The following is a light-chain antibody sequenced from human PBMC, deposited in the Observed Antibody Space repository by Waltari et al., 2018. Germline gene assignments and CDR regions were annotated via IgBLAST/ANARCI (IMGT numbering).Light chain of an antibody. V-gene: IGKV1-12*01. CDR2: GTS. CDR1: QDYVNR. CDR3: QQGNSFPIT. Sequence: TCRASQDYVNRLAGYQQNPGKTPNLLIYGTSSLQSGVPSRFSGSGSGTEFTLTISSLQPQGCGTYYCQQGNSFPITFGPGTKVEIK. J-gene: IGKJ3*01.